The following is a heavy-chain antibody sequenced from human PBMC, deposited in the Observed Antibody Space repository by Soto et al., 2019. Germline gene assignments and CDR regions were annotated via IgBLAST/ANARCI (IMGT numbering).Heavy chain of an antibody. J-gene: IGHJ4*02. CDR1: GFTFSGSW. CDR3: ASGVNGDSDY. D-gene: IGHD3-3*01. V-gene: IGHV3-74*01. Sequence: EVQLVESGGGLVQPGGSLRLSCAASGFTFSGSWMHWVSQVPGKGLVWVSRINPDGSITTYADSVKGRFAISRDNAKNTLYLQMNSLRADDTALYYCASGVNGDSDYWGQGTLVTVSS. CDR2: INPDGSIT.